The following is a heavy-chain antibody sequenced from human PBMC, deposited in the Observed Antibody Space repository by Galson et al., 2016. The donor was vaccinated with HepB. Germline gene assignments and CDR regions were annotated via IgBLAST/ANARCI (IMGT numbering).Heavy chain of an antibody. CDR1: GFTFSSYA. D-gene: IGHD3-10*01. CDR2: ISGSGGST. J-gene: IGHJ5*02. CDR3: ATQGLISFVRGFP. Sequence: SLRLSCAASGFTFSSYAMSWVRQAPGKGLEWVSSISGSGGSTNYADSVKGRFTISRDNSKNTLYLQMNSLRAEDTAVYYCATQGLISFVRGFPWGQGTLVTVSS. V-gene: IGHV3-23*01.